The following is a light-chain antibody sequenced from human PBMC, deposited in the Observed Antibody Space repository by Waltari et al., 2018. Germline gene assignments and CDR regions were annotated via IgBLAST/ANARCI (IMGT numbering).Light chain of an antibody. CDR1: SSNLGANP. CDR3: AAWDDSLDGWV. Sequence: QSVLTQPPSAAGTPGPRVSISCSGGSSNLGANPVNWYQHLPGSAPKLLIYTNSHRPSGVPDRFSGSKSGTSASLAISGLQLLDEADYYCAAWDDSLDGWVFGGGTRVTVL. CDR2: TNS. J-gene: IGLJ3*02. V-gene: IGLV1-44*01.